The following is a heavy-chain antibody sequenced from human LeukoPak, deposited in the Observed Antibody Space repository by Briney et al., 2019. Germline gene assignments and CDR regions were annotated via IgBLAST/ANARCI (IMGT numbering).Heavy chain of an antibody. J-gene: IGHJ5*02. D-gene: IGHD6-13*01. CDR3: ARAPVSYSSSWLNWFDP. Sequence: ASVKVSCKASGYTFTSYYMHWVRQAPGQGLEWMGIINPSGGSTSYAQKFQGRVTMTRDTSTSTVYMELSSLRSEDTAVYYCARAPVSYSSSWLNWFDPWGQGTLVTVSS. CDR1: GYTFTSYY. V-gene: IGHV1-46*01. CDR2: INPSGGST.